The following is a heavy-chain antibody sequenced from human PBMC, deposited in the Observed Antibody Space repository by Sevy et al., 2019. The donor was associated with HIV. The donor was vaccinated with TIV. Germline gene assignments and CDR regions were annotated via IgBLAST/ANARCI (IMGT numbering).Heavy chain of an antibody. CDR2: INSDGSST. CDR1: GFTFSSYW. CDR3: ASSKGDYYYGSGSLHADY. Sequence: GGSLRLSCAASGFTFSSYWMHWVRQAPGKGLVWVSRINSDGSSTSYADSVKGRITISRDNAKNTLYLQMNSLRAEDTAVYYCASSKGDYYYGSGSLHADYWGQGTLVTVSS. D-gene: IGHD3-10*01. J-gene: IGHJ4*02. V-gene: IGHV3-74*01.